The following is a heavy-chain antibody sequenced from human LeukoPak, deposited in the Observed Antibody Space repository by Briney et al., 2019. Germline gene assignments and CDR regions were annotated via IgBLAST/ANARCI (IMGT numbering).Heavy chain of an antibody. CDR2: INTNTGNP. D-gene: IGHD5-12*01. CDR3: ARDHIVATILDGMDV. CDR1: GYTFTTYA. V-gene: IGHV7-4-1*02. Sequence: ASVKVSCKASGYTFTTYAMNWVRQAPGQGLEWMGWINTNTGNPTYAQGFTGRFVFSLDTSVSTAYLQISGLKAEDTAVYYCARDHIVATILDGMDVWGQGTTVTVSS. J-gene: IGHJ6*02.